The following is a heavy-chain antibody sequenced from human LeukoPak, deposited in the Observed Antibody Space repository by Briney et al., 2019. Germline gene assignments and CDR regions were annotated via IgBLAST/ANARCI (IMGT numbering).Heavy chain of an antibody. J-gene: IGHJ4*02. D-gene: IGHD6-19*01. CDR2: IYHSGST. Sequence: GSLRLSCAASGFTVSSNYMSWVRQPPGKGLEWIGEIYHSGSTNYNPSLKSRVTISVDKSKNQFSLKVTSVTAADTAVYYCARAPPYGSGWSKGVLDYWGQGTLVTVSS. V-gene: IGHV4-4*02. CDR3: ARAPPYGSGWSKGVLDY. CDR1: GFTVSSNY.